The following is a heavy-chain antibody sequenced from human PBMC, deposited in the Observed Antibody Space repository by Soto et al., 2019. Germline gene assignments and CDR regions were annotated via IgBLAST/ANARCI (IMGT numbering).Heavy chain of an antibody. Sequence: QVHLVQSGAEVKKPGASVKVSCQASGYTFTSYAMYLVRQAPEQRLEWMGWINAGNGNTKYSQKFQGRVTITRDTSTSTAYMELSSLRSEDTAVYYCALVGIRDLNSWGQGTLVTVSS. V-gene: IGHV1-3*01. D-gene: IGHD1-26*01. CDR3: ALVGIRDLNS. J-gene: IGHJ4*02. CDR1: GYTFTSYA. CDR2: INAGNGNT.